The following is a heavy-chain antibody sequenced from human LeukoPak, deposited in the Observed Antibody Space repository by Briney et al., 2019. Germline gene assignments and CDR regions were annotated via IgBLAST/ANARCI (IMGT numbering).Heavy chain of an antibody. V-gene: IGHV4-34*01. Sequence: SETLSLTCAVYGGSFSGYYWSWIRQPPGKGLEWIGEINHSGSTNYNPSLKSRVTISVDTSKNQFSLKLSSMTAADTAVYYCARGALLWFGDRMEYCFDYWGQGTLLTVSS. CDR1: GGSFSGYY. D-gene: IGHD3-10*01. J-gene: IGHJ4*02. CDR2: INHSGST. CDR3: ARGALLWFGDRMEYCFDY.